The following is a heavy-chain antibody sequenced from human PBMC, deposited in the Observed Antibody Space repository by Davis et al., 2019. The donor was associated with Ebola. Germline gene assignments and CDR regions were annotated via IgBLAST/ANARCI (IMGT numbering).Heavy chain of an antibody. V-gene: IGHV3-21*04. CDR3: ANTIVGAMVDY. CDR1: GFTFSSYS. D-gene: IGHD1-26*01. Sequence: PGGSLRLSCAASGFTFSSYSMNWVRQAPGKGLEWVSSISSSSYIYYADSVKGRFTISRDNAKNSLYLQMNSLRAEDTAVYYCANTIVGAMVDYWGQGTLVTVSS. J-gene: IGHJ4*02. CDR2: ISSSSYI.